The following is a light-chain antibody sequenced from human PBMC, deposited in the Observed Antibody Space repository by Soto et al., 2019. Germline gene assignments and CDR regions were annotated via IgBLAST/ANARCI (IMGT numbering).Light chain of an antibody. CDR3: QHFYTYPIT. J-gene: IGKJ4*01. Sequence: DIQMTQSPSTLSASVGDRVTITCRASQSISNFLAWYQRRPGKAPKLLIYRASGLERGVPSRFIGGRSGTEFTLTISSLQPDDFATYFCQHFYTYPITFGGGTKVEIK. CDR1: QSISNF. V-gene: IGKV1-5*03. CDR2: RAS.